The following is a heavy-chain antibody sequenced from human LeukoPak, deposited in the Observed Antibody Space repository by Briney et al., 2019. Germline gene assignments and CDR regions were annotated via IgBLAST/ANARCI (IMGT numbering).Heavy chain of an antibody. V-gene: IGHV4-38-2*02. CDR3: ARGGIAARLIDY. Sequence: SETLSLTCTVSGYSISSGYYWGWIRQPPGKGLEWIGSIYHSGSTYYNPFLKSRVTISVDTSKNQFSLKLSSVTAADTAVYYCARGGIAARLIDYWGQGTLVTVSS. D-gene: IGHD6-6*01. CDR2: IYHSGST. CDR1: GYSISSGYY. J-gene: IGHJ4*02.